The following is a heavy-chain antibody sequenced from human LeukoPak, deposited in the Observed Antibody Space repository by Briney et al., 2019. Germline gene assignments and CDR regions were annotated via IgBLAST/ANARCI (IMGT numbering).Heavy chain of an antibody. Sequence: SETLSLTCTVSGGSISSYYWSWIRQPAGKGLEWIGRIYTSGSTNYNPSLKSRVTMSVDTSKNQFSLKLSSVTAADTAVYYCARRWGYCSSTSCPKYFDYWGQGTLVTVSS. CDR2: IYTSGST. J-gene: IGHJ4*02. V-gene: IGHV4-4*07. CDR3: ARRWGYCSSTSCPKYFDY. CDR1: GGSISSYY. D-gene: IGHD2-2*01.